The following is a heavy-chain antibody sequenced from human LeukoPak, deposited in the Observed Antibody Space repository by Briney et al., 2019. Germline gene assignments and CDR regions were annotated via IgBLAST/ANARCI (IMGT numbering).Heavy chain of an antibody. CDR1: GFTFSSYG. D-gene: IGHD1-26*01. J-gene: IGHJ4*02. V-gene: IGHV3-30*18. Sequence: PGGSLRLSCAVSGFTFSSYGMHWVRQAPGKGLEWVAVISYDGSNKYYADSVKGRFTISRDNSKNTLYLQMNSLRAEDTAVYYCAKGSQWELFDYWGQGTLVTVSS. CDR3: AKGSQWELFDY. CDR2: ISYDGSNK.